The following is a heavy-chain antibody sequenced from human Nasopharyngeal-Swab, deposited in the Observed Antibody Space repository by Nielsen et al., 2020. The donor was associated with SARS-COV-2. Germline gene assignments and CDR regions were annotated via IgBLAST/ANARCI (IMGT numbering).Heavy chain of an antibody. CDR3: ARGGDTAITNYFDY. J-gene: IGHJ4*02. CDR2: INHRGNT. Sequence: SKTLSLTCYVYGGSLSDFYWSWFRQSQGKGLEWIGEINHRGNTNSNTSLKSRVTMSVDTSKNPFSLTLTSVTAADTVVYFCARGGDTAITNYFDYWGQGTLVTVSS. V-gene: IGHV4-34*01. D-gene: IGHD3-16*01. CDR1: GGSLSDFY.